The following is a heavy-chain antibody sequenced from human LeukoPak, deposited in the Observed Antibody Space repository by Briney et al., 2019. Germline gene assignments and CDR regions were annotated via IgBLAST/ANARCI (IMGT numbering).Heavy chain of an antibody. CDR1: GFTFSSYE. V-gene: IGHV3-48*03. Sequence: PGGSLRLSCAASGFTFSSYEMNWVRQAPGKGLEWVSYISSSGSTIYYADSVKGRFTISRDNAKNSLYLQMNSLRAEGTAVYYCARGRGIVVVITTSSGYFQHWGQGTLVTVSS. CDR2: ISSSGSTI. D-gene: IGHD3-22*01. J-gene: IGHJ1*01. CDR3: ARGRGIVVVITTSSGYFQH.